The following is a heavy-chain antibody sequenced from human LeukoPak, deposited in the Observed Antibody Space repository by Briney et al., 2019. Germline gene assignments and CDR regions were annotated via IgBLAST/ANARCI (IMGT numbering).Heavy chain of an antibody. CDR2: INHSGST. CDR3: ARGQYGGGFYYYYYMDV. V-gene: IGHV4-34*01. CDR1: GGSFSGYY. D-gene: IGHD4-23*01. J-gene: IGHJ6*03. Sequence: SETLTLTCAVYGGSFSGYYWRWIRQPPGKGLEWIGEINHSGSTNYNPSFKSPVTRSVDTSKNQFSLKLSSVTAADTAVYYCARGQYGGGFYYYYYMDVWGKGTTVTVSS.